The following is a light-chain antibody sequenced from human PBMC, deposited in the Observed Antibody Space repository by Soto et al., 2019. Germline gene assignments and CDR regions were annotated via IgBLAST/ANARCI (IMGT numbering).Light chain of an antibody. J-gene: IGKJ5*01. CDR3: QQRIKLPPT. CDR1: QSINTY. V-gene: IGKV3-11*01. Sequence: STVTVSLSKADGASXSCRAIQSINTYLAWYQQKPGHAPRLLIYDASNRATGIPARFSGSGSGTDFTLTISSLEPEDFAVYYCQQRIKLPPTFGQCTRIEIK. CDR2: DAS.